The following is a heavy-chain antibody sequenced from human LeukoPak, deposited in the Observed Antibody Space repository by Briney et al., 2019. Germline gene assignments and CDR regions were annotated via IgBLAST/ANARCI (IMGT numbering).Heavy chain of an antibody. J-gene: IGHJ6*02. D-gene: IGHD3-3*01. CDR1: DFSFTSYG. V-gene: IGHV1-69*13. CDR3: ARTSRDFWSGYYDRDYYYGMDV. Sequence: GASVKVSCKASDFSFTSYGMSWVRQAPGQGLEWMGGIIPIFGTANYAQKFQGRVTITADESTSTAYMELSSLRSEDTAVYYCARTSRDFWSGYYDRDYYYGMDVWGQGTTVTVSS. CDR2: IIPIFGTA.